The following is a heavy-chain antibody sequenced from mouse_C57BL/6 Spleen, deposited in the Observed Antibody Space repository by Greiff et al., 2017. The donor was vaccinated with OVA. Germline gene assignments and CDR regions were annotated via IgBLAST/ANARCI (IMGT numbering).Heavy chain of an antibody. CDR3: ARENWDDY. V-gene: IGHV1-26*01. CDR1: GYTFTDYY. D-gene: IGHD4-1*01. Sequence: VQLQQSGPELVKPGASVKISCKASGYTFTDYYMNWVKQSHGKSLEWIGDINPNNGGTSYNQKFKGKATLTVDKSSSTAYMELRSLTSEDSAVYYCARENWDDYWGQGTTLTVSS. J-gene: IGHJ2*01. CDR2: INPNNGGT.